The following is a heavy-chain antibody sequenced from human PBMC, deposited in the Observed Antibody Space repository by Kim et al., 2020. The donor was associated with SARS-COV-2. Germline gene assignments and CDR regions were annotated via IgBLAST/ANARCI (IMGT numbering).Heavy chain of an antibody. CDR3: ARDIVPGDGSGSGPSY. D-gene: IGHD3-10*01. Sequence: GGSLRLSCAASGFTFSSYSMNWVRQAPGKGLEWVSYISSSSSTIYYADSVKGRFTISRDNAKNSLYLQMNSLRDEDTAVYYCARDIVPGDGSGSGPSYWGQGTLVTVSS. J-gene: IGHJ4*02. V-gene: IGHV3-48*02. CDR1: GFTFSSYS. CDR2: ISSSSSTI.